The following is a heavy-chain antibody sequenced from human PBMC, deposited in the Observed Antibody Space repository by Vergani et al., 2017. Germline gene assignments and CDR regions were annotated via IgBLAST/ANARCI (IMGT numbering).Heavy chain of an antibody. D-gene: IGHD4-17*01. CDR2: IIPIFGTA. J-gene: IGHJ4*02. V-gene: IGHV1-69*01. Sequence: QVQLVQSGAEVKKPGSSVKVSCKASGGTFSSYAISWVRQAPGQGLEWMGGIIPIFGTANYAQKFHGRVTITADESTSTAYMELSSLRAEDTAVYYCAGAGMTTVTTSNDYWGQGTLVTVSS. CDR1: GGTFSSYA. CDR3: AGAGMTTVTTSNDY.